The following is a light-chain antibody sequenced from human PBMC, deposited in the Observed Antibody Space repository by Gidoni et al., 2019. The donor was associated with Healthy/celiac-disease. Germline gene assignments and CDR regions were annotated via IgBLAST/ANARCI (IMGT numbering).Light chain of an antibody. V-gene: IGKV1-39*01. CDR2: SAS. Sequence: DIQMTHSPSSLSASVGDRVTITCRARQSISSYLNWYQQKPGKAPKLLIYSASSLQSGVPSRFSGSGSGTDFTLTISSLQPEDFATYYCQQSYSTPPWTFGQGTKVEIK. CDR3: QQSYSTPPWT. CDR1: QSISSY. J-gene: IGKJ1*01.